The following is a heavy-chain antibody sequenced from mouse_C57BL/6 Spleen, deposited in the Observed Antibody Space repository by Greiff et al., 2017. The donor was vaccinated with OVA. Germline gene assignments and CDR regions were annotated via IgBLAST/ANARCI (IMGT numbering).Heavy chain of an antibody. CDR3: ARSGAISDGYYDAMDY. CDR2: IYPGDGDT. Sequence: QVQLQQSGPELVKPGASVKISCKASGYAFSSSWMNWVKQRPGKGLEWIGRIYPGDGDTNYNGKFKGKATLTADKSSSTAYMQLSSLTSEDSAVYFGARSGAISDGYYDAMDYWGQGTSVTVSS. D-gene: IGHD2-3*01. V-gene: IGHV1-82*01. J-gene: IGHJ4*01. CDR1: GYAFSSSW.